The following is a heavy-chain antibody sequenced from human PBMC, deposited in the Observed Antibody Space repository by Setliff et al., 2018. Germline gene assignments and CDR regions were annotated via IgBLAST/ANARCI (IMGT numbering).Heavy chain of an antibody. J-gene: IGHJ4*02. Sequence: GASVKVSCKVSGYTLTELSMHWVRQAPGKGLEWMGGFDPEDGETIYAQKFQGRVTMTEDTSTDTAYMELSSLRSEDTAVYYCAADYYDSRGYGYWGQGTLVTVSS. CDR2: FDPEDGET. CDR1: GYTLTELS. D-gene: IGHD3-22*01. CDR3: AADYYDSRGYGY. V-gene: IGHV1-24*01.